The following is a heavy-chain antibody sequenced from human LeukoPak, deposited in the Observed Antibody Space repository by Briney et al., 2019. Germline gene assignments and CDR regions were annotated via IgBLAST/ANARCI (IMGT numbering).Heavy chain of an antibody. CDR3: ARDSLGTRAFDY. CDR1: GYTFTSYY. J-gene: IGHJ4*02. D-gene: IGHD3-16*02. V-gene: IGHV1-46*01. CDR2: INPSGGST. Sequence: GASVKVSCKASGYTFTSYYMHWVRQAPGQGLEWTGIINPSGGSTSYAQKFQGRVTMTRDTSTSTVYMELSSLRSEDTAVYYCARDSLGTRAFDYWGQGTLVTVSS.